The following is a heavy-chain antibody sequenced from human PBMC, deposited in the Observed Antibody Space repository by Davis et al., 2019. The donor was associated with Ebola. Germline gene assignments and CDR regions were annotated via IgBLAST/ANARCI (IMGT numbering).Heavy chain of an antibody. Sequence: ASVKVSCKTSGYTFTAYYLHWVRQAPGQGPEWMGRINPNSGGTNYAQNFQGRVTITRDTSASTAYMELSSLRSEDTAVYYCARDRFMTTVTTFGYWGQGTLVTVSS. CDR2: INPNSGGT. J-gene: IGHJ4*02. D-gene: IGHD4-17*01. CDR3: ARDRFMTTVTTFGY. V-gene: IGHV1-2*06. CDR1: GYTFTAYY.